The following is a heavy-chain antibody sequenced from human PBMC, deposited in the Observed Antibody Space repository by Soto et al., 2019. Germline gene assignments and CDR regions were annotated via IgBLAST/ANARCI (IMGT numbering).Heavy chain of an antibody. CDR1: GFTFSRVN. J-gene: IGHJ4*02. CDR2: ISSGSSDT. V-gene: IGHV3-21*01. CDR3: ARVAY. Sequence: GSLRLSCEASGFTFSRVNMNWVRQVPGKGLEWVASISSGSSDTWYADSVKGRFIISRDNAQNSLFLQMNTLRPEDTAMYYCARVAYWGPGTQVTV.